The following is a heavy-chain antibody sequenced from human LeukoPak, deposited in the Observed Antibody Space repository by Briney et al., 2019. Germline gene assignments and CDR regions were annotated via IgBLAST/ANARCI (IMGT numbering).Heavy chain of an antibody. D-gene: IGHD6-19*01. V-gene: IGHV3-7*01. CDR1: GFTFSSYW. CDR3: ARVMYSSGWSFDY. J-gene: IGHJ4*02. CDR2: IKQDGSEK. Sequence: PGGSLRLSCVASGFTFSSYWMTWVRQAPGKGLEWVANIKQDGSEKYYVDSVKGRFTISRDNAKNSLYLQMNSLRAEDTAVYYCARVMYSSGWSFDYWGQGTLVTVSS.